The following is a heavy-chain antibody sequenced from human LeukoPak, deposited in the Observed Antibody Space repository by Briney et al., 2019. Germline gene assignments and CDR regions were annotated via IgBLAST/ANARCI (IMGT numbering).Heavy chain of an antibody. J-gene: IGHJ4*02. CDR3: ARGPSRIAAAGTIDY. D-gene: IGHD6-13*01. Sequence: KASETLSLTCAVYGGSFSGYYWSWIRQPPGKGLEWIGEINHSGSTNYNPSLKSRVTISVDTSKNQFSLKLNSVTAADTAVYYCARGPSRIAAAGTIDYWGQGTLVTVSS. CDR1: GGSFSGYY. CDR2: INHSGST. V-gene: IGHV4-34*01.